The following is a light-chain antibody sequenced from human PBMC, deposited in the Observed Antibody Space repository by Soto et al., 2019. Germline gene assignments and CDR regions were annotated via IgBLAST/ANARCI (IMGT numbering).Light chain of an antibody. CDR1: QNLLFSNGYNY. CDR3: MQVLHTPLT. CDR2: LAS. J-gene: IGKJ4*01. V-gene: IGKV2-28*01. Sequence: DIVMTQSPLSLPVIPGEPASISCRSSQNLLFSNGYNYVDWYLQKPGQSPQLLFYLASHRASGVPDRFSGSGSGTEFTLKISRVEAEDVGVYYCMQVLHTPLTFGGGTKVEIK.